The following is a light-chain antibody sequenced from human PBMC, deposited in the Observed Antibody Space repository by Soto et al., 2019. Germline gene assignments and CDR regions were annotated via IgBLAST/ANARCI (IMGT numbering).Light chain of an antibody. CDR3: VPWDDSLNAPV. Sequence: QSVLTQPPSASGTPGQRVIISCSGSRSNIGSNTVNSYQQLPGRAPRLLMFSNDQRPSGVPDRFSGSKSGTSASLAISGLQSEDEADYYCVPWDDSLNAPVFGGGTKLTVL. CDR1: RSNIGSNT. V-gene: IGLV1-44*01. CDR2: SND. J-gene: IGLJ2*01.